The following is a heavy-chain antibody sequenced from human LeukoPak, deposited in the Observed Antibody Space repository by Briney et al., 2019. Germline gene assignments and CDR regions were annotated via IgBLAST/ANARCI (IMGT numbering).Heavy chain of an antibody. V-gene: IGHV3-21*06. D-gene: IGHD6-13*01. J-gene: IGHJ6*02. CDR1: GFTFSSYS. Sequence: PGGSLRLSCAASGFTFSSYSMNWVRQAPGKGLEWVSSISSSSSYIYYADSVKGRFTISRDNAKNSLYLQMNSLRAEDTAVYYCARAGIAAAGQYYYYYGMDVWGQGTTVTVSS. CDR2: ISSSSSYI. CDR3: ARAGIAAAGQYYYYYGMDV.